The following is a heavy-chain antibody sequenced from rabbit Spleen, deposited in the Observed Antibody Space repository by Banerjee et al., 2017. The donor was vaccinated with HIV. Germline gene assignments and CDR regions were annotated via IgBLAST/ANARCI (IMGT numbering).Heavy chain of an antibody. CDR2: IDPVFGIT. D-gene: IGHD8-1*01. Sequence: EQLEESGGGLVKSEGSLTLTCKASGFDFSKYGMSWVRQAPGKGLEWIGYIDPVFGITYYANWVNGRFSISRENAQNTVFLQMTSLTAADTATYFCARDGAGGSYFALWGQGTLVTVS. V-gene: IGHV1S47*01. CDR3: ARDGAGGSYFAL. J-gene: IGHJ4*01. CDR1: GFDFSKYG.